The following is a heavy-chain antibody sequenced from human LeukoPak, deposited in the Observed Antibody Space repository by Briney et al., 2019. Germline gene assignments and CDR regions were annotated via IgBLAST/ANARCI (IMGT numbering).Heavy chain of an antibody. J-gene: IGHJ4*02. V-gene: IGHV3-9*01. Sequence: LSLTCTVSDNSIGSFYWSWIRQPPGKGLEWVSGISWNSGSIGYADSVKGRFTISRDNAKNSLYLQMNSLRAEDTALYYCAKSSGSRASLYYFDYWGQGTLVTVSS. CDR2: ISWNSGSI. CDR3: AKSSGSRASLYYFDY. CDR1: DNSIGSFY. D-gene: IGHD2-15*01.